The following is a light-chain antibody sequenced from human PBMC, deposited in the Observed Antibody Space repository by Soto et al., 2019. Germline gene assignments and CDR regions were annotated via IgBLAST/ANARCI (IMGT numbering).Light chain of an antibody. CDR2: DAP. V-gene: IGKV3-11*01. CDR3: QERNNWPPA. J-gene: IGKJ3*01. Sequence: EIVLTQSPATLSLSPGERATLSCRASQSVSYYLAWYQQKPGQAPRLLIYDAPNRATGIPARFGGSGSGTDISLTISSLEPAEFAVYYCQERNNWPPAFGPGTKVDIK. CDR1: QSVSYY.